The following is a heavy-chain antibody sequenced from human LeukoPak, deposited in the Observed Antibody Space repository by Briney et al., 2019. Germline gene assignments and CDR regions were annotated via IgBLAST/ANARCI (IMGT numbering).Heavy chain of an antibody. CDR2: INPNSGGT. J-gene: IGHJ4*02. V-gene: IGHV1-2*02. CDR1: GYTFTGYY. CDR3: ARDWVNKENVWGSYRSFDY. D-gene: IGHD3-16*02. Sequence: LKVSCKASGYTFTGYYMHWVRQAPGQGLEWMGWINPNSGGTNYAQKFQGRVTMTRDTSISTAYMELSRLRSDDTAVYYCARDWVNKENVWGSYRSFDYWGQGTLVTVSS.